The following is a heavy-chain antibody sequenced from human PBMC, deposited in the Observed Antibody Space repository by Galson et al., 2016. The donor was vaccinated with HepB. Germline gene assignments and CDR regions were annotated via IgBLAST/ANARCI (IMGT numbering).Heavy chain of an antibody. CDR2: IYHSGST. J-gene: IGHJ4*02. V-gene: IGHV4-4*02. D-gene: IGHD2-21*02. Sequence: SETLSLTCAVSGGSISSRNWWNWVRQAPGKGLEWIGEIYHSGSTHYNPSLKSRVTISVDKSRNQFSLNLSSVTAADTAVYFCACATYCGGDCYSLDYWGLGTLVAVSS. CDR3: ACATYCGGDCYSLDY. CDR1: GGSISSRNW.